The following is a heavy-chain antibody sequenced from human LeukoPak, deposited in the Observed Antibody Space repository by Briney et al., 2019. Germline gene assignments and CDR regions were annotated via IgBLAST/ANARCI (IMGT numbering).Heavy chain of an antibody. CDR2: TYYRSRWHN. CDR1: GDSVSSNSAS. Sequence: SQTLSLTCAISGDSVSSNSASWSWIRQSPSRGLEWLGRTYYRSRWHNEYAVSVKSRITISPDTSKNQFSLQLNSVTAADTAVYYCARGAGTRHLDYWGQGTLVTVSS. CDR3: ARGAGTRHLDY. D-gene: IGHD1-7*01. V-gene: IGHV6-1*01. J-gene: IGHJ4*02.